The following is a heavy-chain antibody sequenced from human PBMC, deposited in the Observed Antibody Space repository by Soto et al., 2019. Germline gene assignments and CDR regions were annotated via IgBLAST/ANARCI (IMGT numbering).Heavy chain of an antibody. CDR2: IYHSGST. D-gene: IGHD3-22*01. Sequence: SETLSLTCAVSGGSISSGGYSWSWIRQPPGKGLEWIGYIYHSGSTYYNPSLKSRVTISVDRSKNQFSLKLSSVTAEDTAAYYCARDHDSSGYYCDYWGQGTQVTVSS. CDR3: ARDHDSSGYYCDY. CDR1: GGSISSGGYS. J-gene: IGHJ4*02. V-gene: IGHV4-30-2*01.